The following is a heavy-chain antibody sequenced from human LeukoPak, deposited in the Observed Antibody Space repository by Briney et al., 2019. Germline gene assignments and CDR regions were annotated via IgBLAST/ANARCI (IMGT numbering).Heavy chain of an antibody. D-gene: IGHD6-6*01. J-gene: IGHJ4*02. Sequence: GSGGSTYYADSGKGRFTISRDNSKNTLYLQMNSLRAEDTAVYYCAKDAGMAARPLEWDYWGQGTLVTVSS. V-gene: IGHV3-23*01. CDR3: AKDAGMAARPLEWDY. CDR2: GSGGST.